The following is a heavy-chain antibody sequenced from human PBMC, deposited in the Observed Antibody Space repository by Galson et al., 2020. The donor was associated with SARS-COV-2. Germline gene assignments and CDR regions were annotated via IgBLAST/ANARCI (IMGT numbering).Heavy chain of an antibody. CDR3: ARDWRGIAAAGTIDFDY. Sequence: GESLKISCAASGFTFSSYAMHWVRQAPGKGPEWVAVISYDGSNKYYADSVKGRFTISRDNSKNTLYLQMNSLRAEDTAVYYCARDWRGIAAAGTIDFDYWGQGTLVTVSS. J-gene: IGHJ4*02. CDR1: GFTFSSYA. V-gene: IGHV3-30*16. D-gene: IGHD6-13*01. CDR2: ISYDGSNK.